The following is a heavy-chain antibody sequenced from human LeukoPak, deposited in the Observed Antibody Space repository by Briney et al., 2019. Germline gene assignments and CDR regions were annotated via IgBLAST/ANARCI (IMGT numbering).Heavy chain of an antibody. CDR2: ISGSGGNT. CDR3: AKDGVAVAGTDYFDY. J-gene: IGHJ4*02. D-gene: IGHD6-19*01. V-gene: IGHV3-23*01. Sequence: GGSLRLSCAASGFTFSSFAMSWVRQAPGKGLEWVSTISGSGGNTYYADSVKGRFTISRDNSKNTLYLQMNSLRAEDTALYYCAKDGVAVAGTDYFDYWGQGTLVTVSS. CDR1: GFTFSSFA.